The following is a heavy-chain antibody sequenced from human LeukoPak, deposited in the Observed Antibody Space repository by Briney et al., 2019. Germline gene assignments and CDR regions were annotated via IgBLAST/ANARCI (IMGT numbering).Heavy chain of an antibody. J-gene: IGHJ3*02. D-gene: IGHD3-3*01. CDR3: ARGGTIFGVVMGAFDI. CDR2: IYYSGST. Sequence: PSETLSLTCTVSGDSISSYYWSWIRQPPGKGLEWIGYIYYSGSTNYNPSLKSRVTISADTSKNQFSLKVNSVTAADTAVYYCARGGTIFGVVMGAFDIWGQGTMVTVSS. CDR1: GDSISSYY. V-gene: IGHV4-59*01.